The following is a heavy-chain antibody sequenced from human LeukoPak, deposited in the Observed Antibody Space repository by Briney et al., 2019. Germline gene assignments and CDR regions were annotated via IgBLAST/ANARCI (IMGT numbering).Heavy chain of an antibody. CDR2: ISAYNGNT. D-gene: IGHD2-2*01. CDR3: ARAKEYCSSTSCSDYFDY. V-gene: IGHV1-18*01. Sequence: GASVKVSCKASGYTFTSYGISWVRQAPGQGLEWMGWISAYNGNTNYAQKLQGRVTMTTDTSTSTAYMELRSLRSDDTAVYYCARAKEYCSSTSCSDYFDYWGQGTLVTVSS. J-gene: IGHJ4*02. CDR1: GYTFTSYG.